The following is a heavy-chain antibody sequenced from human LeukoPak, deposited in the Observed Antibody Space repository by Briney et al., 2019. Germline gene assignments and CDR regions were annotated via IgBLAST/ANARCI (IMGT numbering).Heavy chain of an antibody. Sequence: VASVKVSRKASGYTFSSYGISWVRQAPGRGLEWMGWISAYNGNTNYAQKLQGRVTMTTDTSTSTAYMELRSLRSDDTAVYYCARVRIEQQPYDYWGQGTLVTVSS. CDR3: ARVRIEQQPYDY. CDR1: GYTFSSYG. V-gene: IGHV1-18*01. J-gene: IGHJ4*02. CDR2: ISAYNGNT. D-gene: IGHD6-13*01.